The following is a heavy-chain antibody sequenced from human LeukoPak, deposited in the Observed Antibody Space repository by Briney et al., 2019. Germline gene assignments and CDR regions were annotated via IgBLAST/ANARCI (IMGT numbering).Heavy chain of an antibody. CDR1: GFTFSDYY. Sequence: GGSLRLSCAASGFTFSDYYMSWIRQAPGKGLEWVSYISSSGSTIYYADSVKGRFTISRDNAKNSLYLQMNSLRDEDTAVYYCARDGPVEMATPPDYWGQGTLVTVSS. D-gene: IGHD5-24*01. J-gene: IGHJ4*02. V-gene: IGHV3-11*01. CDR3: ARDGPVEMATPPDY. CDR2: ISSSGSTI.